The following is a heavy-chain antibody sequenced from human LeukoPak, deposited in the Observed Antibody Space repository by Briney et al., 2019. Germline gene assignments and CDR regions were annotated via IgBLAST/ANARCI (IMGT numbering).Heavy chain of an antibody. D-gene: IGHD3-9*01. CDR3: ARHVYYDILTGEDYYYYGMDV. V-gene: IGHV5-51*01. Sequence: GESLKISCKGSGYSFTSYWIGWVRQMPGKGLEWMGIIYPGDSDTRYSPSFQGQVTISADKSISTAYLQWSSLKASDTAMYYCARHVYYDILTGEDYYYYGMDVWGQGTTVTVSS. CDR1: GYSFTSYW. CDR2: IYPGDSDT. J-gene: IGHJ6*02.